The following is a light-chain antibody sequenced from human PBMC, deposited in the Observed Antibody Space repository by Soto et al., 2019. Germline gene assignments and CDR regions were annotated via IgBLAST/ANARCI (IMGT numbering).Light chain of an antibody. CDR2: AAS. J-gene: IGKJ3*01. Sequence: DIQVTQSASSLSASLGDRVTITCWASQGISNWLAWYQQKTGKAPSLLIHAASSLQSGVPSRFSGSGYGTDFNLTISSLQTEDFATYFCQQANSLPVTFGPGTKVDI. V-gene: IGKV1-12*01. CDR3: QQANSLPVT. CDR1: QGISNW.